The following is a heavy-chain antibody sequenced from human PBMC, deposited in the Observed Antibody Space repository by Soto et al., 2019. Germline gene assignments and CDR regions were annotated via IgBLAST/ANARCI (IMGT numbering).Heavy chain of an antibody. CDR3: AKDMKYCSSTSCSKGWFDS. CDR1: GFTFSSYA. J-gene: IGHJ5*01. CDR2: ISGSGGST. Sequence: GGYLRLSCAASGFTFSSYAMSWVRQAPGKGLEWVSAISGSGGSTYYADSVKGRFTISRDNSKNTLYLQMNSLRAEDTAVYYCAKDMKYCSSTSCSKGWFDSWGQGTLVTVSS. D-gene: IGHD2-2*01. V-gene: IGHV3-23*01.